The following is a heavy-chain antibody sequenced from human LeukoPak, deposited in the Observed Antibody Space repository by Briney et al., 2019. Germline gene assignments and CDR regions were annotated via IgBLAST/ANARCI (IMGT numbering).Heavy chain of an antibody. Sequence: SETLSLTCTVSGGSISSYYWSWIRQPPGKGLEWIGYIYYSGSTNYNPSLKSRVTISVDTSKNQFSLKLSSVTAADTAVYYCASIAAPSWHYYMDVWGKGTTVTVSS. CDR2: IYYSGST. CDR1: GGSISSYY. CDR3: ASIAAPSWHYYMDV. V-gene: IGHV4-59*12. J-gene: IGHJ6*03. D-gene: IGHD6-6*01.